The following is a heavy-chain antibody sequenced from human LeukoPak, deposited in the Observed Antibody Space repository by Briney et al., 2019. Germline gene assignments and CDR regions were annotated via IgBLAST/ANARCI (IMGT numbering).Heavy chain of an antibody. CDR1: GYTFTGYC. J-gene: IGHJ6*03. Sequence: ASVKVSCKASGYTFTGYCMHWVRQAPGQGLEWMGWINPNSGGTNYAQKFQGRVTMTRDTSISTAYMELSRLRSDDTAVYYCARDGSFGVVTPFYYYYMDVWGKGTTVTVSS. CDR2: INPNSGGT. CDR3: ARDGSFGVVTPFYYYYMDV. D-gene: IGHD3-3*01. V-gene: IGHV1-2*02.